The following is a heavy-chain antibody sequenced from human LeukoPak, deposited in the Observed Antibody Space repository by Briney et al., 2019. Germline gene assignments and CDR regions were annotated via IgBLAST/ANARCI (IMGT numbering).Heavy chain of an antibody. V-gene: IGHV4-38-2*02. CDR1: GYSIRSSYY. CDR2: LHHTRST. CDR3: ARDRESSPWELLLDY. D-gene: IGHD1-26*01. J-gene: IGHJ4*02. Sequence: KPSETLSLTCAVSGYSIRSSYYWAWIRQPPGKGLEWIGSLHHTRSTYYNPSLKSRVTTSVDRSNNKFSLNLNSVTAADTAVYYCARDRESSPWELLLDYWGQGIVVTVSS.